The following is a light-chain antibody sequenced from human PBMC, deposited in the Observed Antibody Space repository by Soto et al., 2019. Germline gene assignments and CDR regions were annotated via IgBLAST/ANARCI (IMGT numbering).Light chain of an antibody. V-gene: IGLV1-44*01. J-gene: IGLJ2*01. CDR1: SSNIGSNT. Sequence: QSVLTQPPSASGTPGQRVTISCSGSSSNIGSNTVNWYQQLPGPAPKLLIYSNNQRPSGVPDRFSGSKSGTSASLAISGLQSEDEADYYCAAWDDSFVVFGGGTKLTV. CDR2: SNN. CDR3: AAWDDSFVV.